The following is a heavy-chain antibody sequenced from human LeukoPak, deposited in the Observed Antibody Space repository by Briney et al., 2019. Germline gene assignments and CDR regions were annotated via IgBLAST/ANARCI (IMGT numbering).Heavy chain of an antibody. Sequence: ASVKVSCKASGGTFSSYAISWVRQAPGQGLEWMGWINAGNGNTKYSQEFQGRVTITRDTSASTAYMELSSLRSEDMVVYYCARGEQYWGFDYWGQGTLVTVSS. V-gene: IGHV1-3*03. D-gene: IGHD7-27*01. CDR3: ARGEQYWGFDY. CDR1: GGTFSSYA. CDR2: INAGNGNT. J-gene: IGHJ4*02.